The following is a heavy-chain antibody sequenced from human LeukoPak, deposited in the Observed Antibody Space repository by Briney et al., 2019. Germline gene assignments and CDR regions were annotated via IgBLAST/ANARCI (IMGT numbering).Heavy chain of an antibody. J-gene: IGHJ3*02. Sequence: TETLSLTCAVYGGSFSGYYWSWIRQPPGKGLEWIGEINHSGSTNYNPSLKSRVTISVDTSKNQFSLKLSSVTAADTAVYYCARSNYYYDSSGYLVAFDIWGQGTMVTVSS. CDR2: INHSGST. V-gene: IGHV4-34*01. D-gene: IGHD3-22*01. CDR1: GGSFSGYY. CDR3: ARSNYYYDSSGYLVAFDI.